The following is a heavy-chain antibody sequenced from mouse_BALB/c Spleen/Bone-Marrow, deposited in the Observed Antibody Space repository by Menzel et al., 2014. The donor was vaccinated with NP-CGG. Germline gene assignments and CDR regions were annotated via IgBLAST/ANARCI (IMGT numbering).Heavy chain of an antibody. V-gene: IGHV3-2*02. CDR2: ISYSGST. CDR3: ARWLPYYYAMDY. Sequence: EVQLQESGPGLVKPSQSLSLTCTVTGYSITSDYAWNWIRQFPENKLEWMGYISYSGSTSYNPSLKSRISITRDTSKNQFFLQLNSVTTEDTATYYCARWLPYYYAMDYWGQGTSVTVSS. D-gene: IGHD2-2*01. CDR1: GYSITSDYA. J-gene: IGHJ4*01.